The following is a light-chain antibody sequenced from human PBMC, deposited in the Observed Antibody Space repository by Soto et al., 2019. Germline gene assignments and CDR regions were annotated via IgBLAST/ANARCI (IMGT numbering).Light chain of an antibody. Sequence: EIVLTQSPGTLSVSPGERATLSCRASQSVADNYLAWYQQKPGQAPRLLIYAASRRATGIPDTFSGSGSGTDFTLTITRLEPEDFALYYCQQYDHSPRTFGQGTRVEIK. CDR1: QSVADNY. CDR3: QQYDHSPRT. J-gene: IGKJ1*01. V-gene: IGKV3-20*01. CDR2: AAS.